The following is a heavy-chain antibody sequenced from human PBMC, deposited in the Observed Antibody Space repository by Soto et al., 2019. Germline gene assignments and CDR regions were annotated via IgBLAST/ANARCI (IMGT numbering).Heavy chain of an antibody. Sequence: GGSLRLSCAASGFTFSSYWMSWVRQAPGKGLEWVANIKQDGSEKYYVDSVKGRFTISRDNAKNSLYLEMNSLRAEDTAVYYCARESEDLTSNFDYWGQGTLVTVSS. CDR3: ARESEDLTSNFDY. CDR2: IKQDGSEK. CDR1: GFTFSSYW. V-gene: IGHV3-7*01. J-gene: IGHJ4*02.